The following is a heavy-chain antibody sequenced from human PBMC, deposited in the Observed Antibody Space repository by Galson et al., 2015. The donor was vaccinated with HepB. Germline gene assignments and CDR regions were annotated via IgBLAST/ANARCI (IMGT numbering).Heavy chain of an antibody. J-gene: IGHJ4*02. CDR1: GYTDY. CDR3: ARGGSKAFDC. V-gene: IGHV1-2*06. CDR2: INSNTGDT. Sequence: SVKVSCKASGYTDYMHWVRQAPGQGLEWMGRINSNTGDTDSAQKFQGRVTMTRDMSISTAYMDLSRLKSDDTAVYYCARGGSKAFDCWGQGTQVTVSS.